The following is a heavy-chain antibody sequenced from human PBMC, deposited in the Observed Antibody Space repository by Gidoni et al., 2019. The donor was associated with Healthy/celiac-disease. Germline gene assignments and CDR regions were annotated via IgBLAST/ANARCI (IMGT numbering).Heavy chain of an antibody. D-gene: IGHD3-3*01. Sequence: EVQLVESGGGLVKPGGSLRLSCADSGFPFRSSRLTWVRQAPGKGLEWVSSISSSSSYIYYADSVKGRFTISRDNAKNSLYLQMNSLRAEDTAVYYCARGGRYYDFWSGYSPDAFDIWGQGTMVTVSS. CDR2: ISSSSSYI. CDR3: ARGGRYYDFWSGYSPDAFDI. J-gene: IGHJ3*02. V-gene: IGHV3-21*01. CDR1: GFPFRSSR.